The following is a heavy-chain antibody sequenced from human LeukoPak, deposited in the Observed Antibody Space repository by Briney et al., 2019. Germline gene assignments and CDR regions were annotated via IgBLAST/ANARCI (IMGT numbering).Heavy chain of an antibody. CDR1: GGSFSGYY. V-gene: IGHV4-59*10. Sequence: SETLSLTCAVYGGSFSGYYWSWVRQPPGKGLEWIGRIYTSGSTNYNPSLKSQVTISVDTSKNQFSLKLSSVTAADTAVYYCARARGYDFWSGYYRNRYNWFDPWGQGTLVTVSS. J-gene: IGHJ5*02. CDR3: ARARGYDFWSGYYRNRYNWFDP. D-gene: IGHD3-3*01. CDR2: IYTSGST.